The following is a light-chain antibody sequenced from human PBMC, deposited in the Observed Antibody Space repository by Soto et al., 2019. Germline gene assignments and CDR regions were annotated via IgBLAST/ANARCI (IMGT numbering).Light chain of an antibody. V-gene: IGKV3-20*01. CDR3: HQYGNSPPGT. CDR2: GAS. CDR1: QSVGNSH. J-gene: IGKJ5*01. Sequence: ETVLTQSPGTLHFSPGERATLSCRASQSVGNSHVAWYQQRRGLPPRLLIYGASNRATGIPDRFSGSGSGADFTLTISRLEPEDFAVYFCHQYGNSPPGTFGQGTRLEIK.